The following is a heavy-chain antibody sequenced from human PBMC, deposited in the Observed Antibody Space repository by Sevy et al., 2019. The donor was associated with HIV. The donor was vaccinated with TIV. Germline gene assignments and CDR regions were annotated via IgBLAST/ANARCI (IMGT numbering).Heavy chain of an antibody. D-gene: IGHD1-26*01. CDR3: ARAPSGSQGPGQYFRH. CDR2: FDPEDDET. V-gene: IGHV1-24*01. Sequence: ASVKVSCKVSGYTLSQLSMHWVRLAPGKGLEWMGSFDPEDDETIYAQKFQGRVTMTEDTSTDTAYMELSSLRSEDTAVYYCARAPSGSQGPGQYFRHWGQGTLVTVSS. CDR1: GYTLSQLS. J-gene: IGHJ1*01.